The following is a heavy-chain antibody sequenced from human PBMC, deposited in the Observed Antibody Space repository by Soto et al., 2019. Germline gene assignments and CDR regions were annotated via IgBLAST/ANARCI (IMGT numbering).Heavy chain of an antibody. J-gene: IGHJ4*02. Sequence: ASVKVSCKASGYTFTSYYMHWVRQAPGQGLEWMGIINPSGGSTSYAQKFQGRVTMTRDTSTSTAYMDLSSLRTEDTAVYYCARAVAVPADFDYWGQGTLVTVSS. CDR2: INPSGGST. V-gene: IGHV1-46*01. CDR3: ARAVAVPADFDY. CDR1: GYTFTSYY. D-gene: IGHD6-19*01.